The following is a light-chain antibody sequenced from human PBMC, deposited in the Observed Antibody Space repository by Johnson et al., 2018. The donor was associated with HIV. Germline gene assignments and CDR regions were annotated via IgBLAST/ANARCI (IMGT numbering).Light chain of an antibody. V-gene: IGLV1-51*02. Sequence: QSVLTQPPSVSAAPGQKVTISCSGSSSNIGNNYVSWYQQLPGTAPKLLIYENNKRPSGIPDRFSASKSGTSATLGITGLQTGDEADYYCGTWDSSLSAGVFGTATKVTVL. CDR1: SSNIGNNY. CDR3: GTWDSSLSAGV. CDR2: ENN. J-gene: IGLJ1*01.